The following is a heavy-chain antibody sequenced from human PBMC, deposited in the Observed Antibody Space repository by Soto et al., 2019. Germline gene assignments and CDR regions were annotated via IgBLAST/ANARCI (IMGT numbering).Heavy chain of an antibody. CDR3: AKGTYDSSGYCTAPEY. CDR2: IRWNSGNI. J-gene: IGHJ4*02. Sequence: EVQLVESGGGLVQPGRSLRLSCAASGFTFDDYAMHWVRQVPGKGLEWVSGIRWNSGNIGYADSVKGRFTISKDNAKKSLYLKMNSLRAEDTAVYYCAKGTYDSSGYCTAPEYWGQGIRVT. CDR1: GFTFDDYA. D-gene: IGHD3-22*01. V-gene: IGHV3-9*01.